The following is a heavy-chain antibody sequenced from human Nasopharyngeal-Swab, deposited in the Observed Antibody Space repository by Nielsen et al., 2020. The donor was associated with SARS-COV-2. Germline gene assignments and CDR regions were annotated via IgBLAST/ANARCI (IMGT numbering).Heavy chain of an antibody. D-gene: IGHD6-13*01. V-gene: IGHV3-74*01. CDR2: INSDGSST. CDR3: ARPQLAAAALDAFDI. CDR1: GFTFSSYW. Sequence: GGSLRLSCAASGFTFSSYWMHWVRQAPGKGLVWVSRINSDGSSTSYADSVKGRFTISRDNAKNTLYLQMNSLRAEDTAVYYCARPQLAAAALDAFDISGQGTMVTVSS. J-gene: IGHJ3*02.